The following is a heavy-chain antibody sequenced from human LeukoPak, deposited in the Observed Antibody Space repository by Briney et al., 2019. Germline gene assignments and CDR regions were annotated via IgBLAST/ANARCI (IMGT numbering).Heavy chain of an antibody. CDR2: IKQDGSEK. V-gene: IGHV3-7*01. Sequence: GSLRLSCAASGFTFSGYWMSWVRQAPGKGLEWVANIKQDGSEKYYVDSVKGRFTISRDNAKNSLYLQMNRLRAEDTAVYYCARVKFDYWGQGTLVTVSS. J-gene: IGHJ4*02. CDR3: ARVKFDY. CDR1: GFTFSGYW.